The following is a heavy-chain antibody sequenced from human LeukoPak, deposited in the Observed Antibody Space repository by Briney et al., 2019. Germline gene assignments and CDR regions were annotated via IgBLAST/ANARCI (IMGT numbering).Heavy chain of an antibody. CDR3: ASPVFGGLATRGAFDY. D-gene: IGHD3-10*01. CDR2: IYSGGST. V-gene: IGHV3-53*01. CDR1: GFTVSSNY. J-gene: IGHJ4*02. Sequence: PGGSLRLSCAASGFTVSSNYMSWVRQAPGKGLEWGSVIYSGGSTYYADSVKGRFTIDRDNSKNTLYPQMNSLRADDTDVYYCASPVFGGLATRGAFDYWGQGTLVTVSS.